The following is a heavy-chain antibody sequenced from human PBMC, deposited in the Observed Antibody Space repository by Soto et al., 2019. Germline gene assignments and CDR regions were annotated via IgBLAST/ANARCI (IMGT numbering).Heavy chain of an antibody. V-gene: IGHV1-46*03. J-gene: IGHJ4*02. Sequence: ASVKVSCKASGYTFTSYYMHWVRQAPGQGLEWMGIINPSGGSTRYAQKFQGRVTMTRDTSTSTVYMELNSLKTDDTAVYYCARVKAPSSGYNDYWGQGILVTVSS. D-gene: IGHD3-22*01. CDR1: GYTFTSYY. CDR2: INPSGGST. CDR3: ARVKAPSSGYNDY.